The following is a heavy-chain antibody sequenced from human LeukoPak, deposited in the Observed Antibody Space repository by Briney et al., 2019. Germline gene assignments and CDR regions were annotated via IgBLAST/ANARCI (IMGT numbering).Heavy chain of an antibody. J-gene: IGHJ4*02. Sequence: GSLRLSCAASGFTVSSNYINWVRQAPGKGLEWIGSMYYSGSTYYNPSLKSRVTISVDTSRNQFSLKLSSVTAADTAVYYCARLRLRGYGYGPWEGPTWLDYWGQGTLVTVSS. V-gene: IGHV4-59*02. CDR2: MYYSGST. CDR1: GFTVSSNY. D-gene: IGHD5-18*01. CDR3: ARLRLRGYGYGPWEGPTWLDY.